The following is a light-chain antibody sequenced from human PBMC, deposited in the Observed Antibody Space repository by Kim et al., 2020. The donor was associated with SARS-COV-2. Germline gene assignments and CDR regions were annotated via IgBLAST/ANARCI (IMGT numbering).Light chain of an antibody. CDR3: SSYTTSSTLI. CDR1: SSDVGGYHY. CDR2: DVS. J-gene: IGLJ2*01. Sequence: QSALTQPASVSGSPGQSITISCTGTSSDVGGYHYVSWYQQHPGKAPNLMIYDVSKRPSGVSIRFSGSKSGNTASLTISGLQAEDEADYYCSSYTTSSTLIFGGGTKVTVL. V-gene: IGLV2-14*03.